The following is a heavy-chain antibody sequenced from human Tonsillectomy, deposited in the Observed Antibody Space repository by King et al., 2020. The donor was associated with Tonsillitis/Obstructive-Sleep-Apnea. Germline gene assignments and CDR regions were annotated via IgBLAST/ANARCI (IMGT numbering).Heavy chain of an antibody. J-gene: IGHJ4*02. Sequence: VQLVESGGGVVQPGRSLRLSCAASGFTFSSYGMHWVRQAPGKGLEWVAVISYDGSNKYYADSVKGRFTISRDNSKNTLYLQMNSLRAEDTAVYYCAKDKTRWLQLSYYFDYWGQGTLVIVSS. D-gene: IGHD5-24*01. CDR1: GFTFSSYG. CDR2: ISYDGSNK. V-gene: IGHV3-30*18. CDR3: AKDKTRWLQLSYYFDY.